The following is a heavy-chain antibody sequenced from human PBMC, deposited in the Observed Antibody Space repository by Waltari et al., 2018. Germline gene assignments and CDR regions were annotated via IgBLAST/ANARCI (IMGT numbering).Heavy chain of an antibody. CDR1: GCSISRGSYY. CDR3: ARVLNYYDSSGYRSYWYFDL. V-gene: IGHV4-61*02. J-gene: IGHJ2*01. CDR2: IYTSGRT. Sequence: QVQLQESGPGLVKPSQTLSLTCTVSGCSISRGSYYWSWSRHPAGKGLEWIGRIYTSGRTNYNPSLKSRVTISVDTSKNQFSLKLSSVTAADTAVYYCARVLNYYDSSGYRSYWYFDLWGRGTLVTVSS. D-gene: IGHD3-22*01.